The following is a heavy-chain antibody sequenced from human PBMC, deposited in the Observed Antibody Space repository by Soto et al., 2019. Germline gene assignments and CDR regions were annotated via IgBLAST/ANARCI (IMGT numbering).Heavy chain of an antibody. J-gene: IGHJ4*02. V-gene: IGHV5-10-1*01. CDR2: IDPGDSYS. Sequence: PGESLKISFQGSGYDFTKYWITWVRQMPGKGLEWMARIDPGDSYSDYSPSLRGHVTMSIDKSTSTAHLQWTSLRTSDTAIYYCARLERPTVAGTCNNWGQGTQVTVSS. D-gene: IGHD6-19*01. CDR3: ARLERPTVAGTCNN. CDR1: GYDFTKYW.